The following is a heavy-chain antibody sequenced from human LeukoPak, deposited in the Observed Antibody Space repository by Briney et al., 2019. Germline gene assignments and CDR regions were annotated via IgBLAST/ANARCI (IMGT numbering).Heavy chain of an antibody. J-gene: IGHJ4*02. CDR2: INAGNGNT. V-gene: IGHV1-3*01. D-gene: IGHD2-2*01. CDR1: GYTFTSYA. CDR3: AGGDCSSTSCYGDFDY. Sequence: ASVKVSCKAPGYTFTSYAMHWVRQAPGQRLEWMGGINAGNGNTKYSQKFQGRATITRDTSASTAYMELSSLRSEDTAVYYCAGGDCSSTSCYGDFDYWGQGTLVTVSS.